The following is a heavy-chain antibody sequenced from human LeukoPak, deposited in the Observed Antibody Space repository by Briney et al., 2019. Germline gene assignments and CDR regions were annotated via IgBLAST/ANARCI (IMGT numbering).Heavy chain of an antibody. CDR3: ARDQGAAAEFDY. J-gene: IGHJ4*02. V-gene: IGHV3-21*01. CDR2: ISSSSSYI. Sequence: GGSLRLSCAASGFTFSSYSMNWVRQAPGKGLEWVSSISSSSSYIYYADSVKGRFTISRDNAKNSLYLQMNSLRAEDTAVYYCARDQGAAAEFDYWGQGTLVTVSS. CDR1: GFTFSSYS. D-gene: IGHD6-13*01.